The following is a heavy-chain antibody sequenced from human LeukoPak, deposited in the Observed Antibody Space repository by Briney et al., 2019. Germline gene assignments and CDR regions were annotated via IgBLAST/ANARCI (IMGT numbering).Heavy chain of an antibody. V-gene: IGHV3-21*01. Sequence: GGSLRLSCAASGFTFSSYSMNWVRQAPGKGLEWVSSISSSSSYIYYADSVKGRFTISRDNAKNSLYLQMNSLRAEDTAVYYCARDRDSGSSPDYWGQGTLVTVSS. CDR3: ARDRDSGSSPDY. CDR1: GFTFSSYS. J-gene: IGHJ4*02. D-gene: IGHD1-26*01. CDR2: ISSSSSYI.